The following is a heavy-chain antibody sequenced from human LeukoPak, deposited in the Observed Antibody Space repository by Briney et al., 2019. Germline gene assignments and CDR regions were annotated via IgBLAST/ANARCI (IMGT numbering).Heavy chain of an antibody. CDR1: GFTFSRYA. Sequence: GGSLRLSCSASGFTFSRYAMHWVRQAPGKGLEYVSAISSNGGSTAYADSVKGRFTISRDNAKNTLYLQMNSLRVEDTAVYYCGRALGSPLDYWGQGTLVTVSS. CDR2: ISSNGGST. J-gene: IGHJ4*02. D-gene: IGHD1-26*01. CDR3: GRALGSPLDY. V-gene: IGHV3-64*04.